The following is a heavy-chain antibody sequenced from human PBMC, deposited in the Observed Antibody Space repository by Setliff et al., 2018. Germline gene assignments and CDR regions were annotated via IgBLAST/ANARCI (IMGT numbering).Heavy chain of an antibody. V-gene: IGHV3-73*01. CDR3: TRQASPHPDSSGYYYDLRFYYYMDV. CDR2: IRSRPDNYAP. J-gene: IGHJ6*03. Sequence: GGSLRLSCAASGFTFSGSAMHWVRQASGKGLEWVGRIRSRPDNYAPAYAASVKGRFTISRDASKNTAYLQMNSLKTEDTAVYYCTRQASPHPDSSGYYYDLRFYYYMDVWGKGTTVTVSS. D-gene: IGHD3-22*01. CDR1: GFTFSGSA.